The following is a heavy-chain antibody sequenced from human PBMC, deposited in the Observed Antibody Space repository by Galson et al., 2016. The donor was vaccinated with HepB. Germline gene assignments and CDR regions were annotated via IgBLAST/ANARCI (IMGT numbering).Heavy chain of an antibody. D-gene: IGHD6-6*01. V-gene: IGHV3-21*01. CDR3: ARPSGSSWAFDY. CDR1: GFTFSSYS. Sequence: LRLSCAASGFTFSSYSMNWVRQAPGKGLEWVSSISSSSSYIYYADSVKGRFTISRDNAKNSLYLQMNSLRAEDTAVYYCARPSGSSWAFDYWGQGTLVTVSS. CDR2: ISSSSSYI. J-gene: IGHJ4*02.